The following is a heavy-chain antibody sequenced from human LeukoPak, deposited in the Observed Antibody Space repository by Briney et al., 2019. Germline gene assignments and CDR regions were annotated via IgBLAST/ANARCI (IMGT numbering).Heavy chain of an antibody. J-gene: IGHJ4*02. CDR1: GFTFSSYA. CDR3: ARWPLVATIY. Sequence: PGGSLRLSCAASGFTFSSYAMSWVRQAPGKGLEWVSYISSSSSTIYYADSVKGRFTISRDNAKNSLYLQMNSLRAEDTAVYYCARWPLVATIYWGQGTLVTVSS. V-gene: IGHV3-48*04. CDR2: ISSSSSTI. D-gene: IGHD5-12*01.